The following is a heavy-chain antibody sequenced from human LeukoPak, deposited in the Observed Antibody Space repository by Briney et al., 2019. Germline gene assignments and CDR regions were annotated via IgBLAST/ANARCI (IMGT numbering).Heavy chain of an antibody. CDR3: ALCPYYDILTSYYFDY. J-gene: IGHJ4*02. CDR1: GGTFSSYA. V-gene: IGHV1-69*01. D-gene: IGHD3-9*01. Sequence: SVKVSCKASGGTFSSYAISWVRQAPGQGLEWMGGIIPIFGTANYAQKFQGRVTITADESTSTAYMELGSLRSEDTAVYYCALCPYYDILTSYYFDYWGQGTLVTVSS. CDR2: IIPIFGTA.